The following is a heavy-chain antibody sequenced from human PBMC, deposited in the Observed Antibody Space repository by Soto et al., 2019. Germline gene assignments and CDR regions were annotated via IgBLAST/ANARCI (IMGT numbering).Heavy chain of an antibody. J-gene: IGHJ4*02. Sequence: PGGSLRLSCAASGFTFSSYAMHWVRQAPGKGLEWVAVISYDGSNKYYADSVKGRFTISRDNSKNTLYLQMNSLRAEDTAVYYCARHGLEGKQLEMANYFDYWGQGTPVTVSS. CDR1: GFTFSSYA. CDR3: ARHGLEGKQLEMANYFDY. V-gene: IGHV3-30-3*01. D-gene: IGHD1-1*01. CDR2: ISYDGSNK.